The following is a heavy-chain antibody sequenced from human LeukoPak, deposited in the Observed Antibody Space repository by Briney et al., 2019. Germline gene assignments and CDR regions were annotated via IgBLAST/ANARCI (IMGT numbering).Heavy chain of an antibody. CDR3: ARAPYYDFWSGYYPVDY. J-gene: IGHJ4*02. D-gene: IGHD3-3*01. CDR2: ISAYNGNT. V-gene: IGHV1-18*01. CDR1: GYTFTSYG. Sequence: ASVKVSCKASGYTFTSYGISWVRQAPGQGLEWMGWISAYNGNTNYAQKLQGRVTMTTDTSTSTAYMELRSLRSDDTAVYYCARAPYYDFWSGYYPVDYWGQETLVTVSS.